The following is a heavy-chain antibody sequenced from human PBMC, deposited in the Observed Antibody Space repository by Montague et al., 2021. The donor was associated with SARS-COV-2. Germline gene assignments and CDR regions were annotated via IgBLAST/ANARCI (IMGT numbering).Heavy chain of an antibody. CDR1: GDSISSGTHY. CDR3: ARRRTRQYPPFDP. CDR2: IYSSGST. V-gene: IGHV4-61*02. Sequence: TLSLTCTVSGDSISSGTHYWSWIRQPPGKGLEWIGRIYSSGSTIYNPSLKSRVTMSVDTSKNQFSLHLNAVTAADTAVYYCARRRTRQYPPFDPWGQGTLVTVSS. J-gene: IGHJ5*02. D-gene: IGHD2-2*01.